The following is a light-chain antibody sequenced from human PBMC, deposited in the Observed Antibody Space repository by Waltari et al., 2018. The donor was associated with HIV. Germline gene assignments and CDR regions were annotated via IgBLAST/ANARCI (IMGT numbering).Light chain of an antibody. CDR3: QQRSNWPPLFT. V-gene: IGKV3-11*01. J-gene: IGKJ3*01. CDR1: QSVSSY. CDR2: DAS. Sequence: EIVLTQPPATLSFSPGERATLSCRASQSVSSYLAWYQQKPGQAPRVLIYDASNRATGIPARLSGSGSGTDFTLTISSLEPEDFAVYFCQQRSNWPPLFTFGPGTKVDIK.